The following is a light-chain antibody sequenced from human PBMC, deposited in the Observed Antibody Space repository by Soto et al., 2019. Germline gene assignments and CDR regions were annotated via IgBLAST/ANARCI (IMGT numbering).Light chain of an antibody. Sequence: DIQRTQSPSTLSASVGDRVTITSVASQSISSWLAWYQQKPGKAPKVLIYKASSLESGVPSPFSGSGSGTEFTLTISSLQPDDFATYYCLQYNSYPSFGQGTKVDIK. CDR1: QSISSW. V-gene: IGKV1-5*03. CDR2: KAS. CDR3: LQYNSYPS. J-gene: IGKJ1*01.